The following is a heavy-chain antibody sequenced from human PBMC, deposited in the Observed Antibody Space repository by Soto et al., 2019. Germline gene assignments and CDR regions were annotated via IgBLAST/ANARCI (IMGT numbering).Heavy chain of an antibody. J-gene: IGHJ6*01. CDR3: XXXXXXXXXXXXXXXXXXXXXYXYGMXV. CDR2: ISAYNGNT. V-gene: IGHV1-18*01. Sequence: QVQLVQSGAEVKKPGASVKVSCKASGYTFTSYGISWVRQAPGQGLEWMGWISAYNGNTNYAQKLQGRVTMTTDTXXXXXXXXXXXXXXXXXXXXXXXXXXXXXXXXXXXXXXXXXXXYXYGMXV. CDR1: GYTFTSYG.